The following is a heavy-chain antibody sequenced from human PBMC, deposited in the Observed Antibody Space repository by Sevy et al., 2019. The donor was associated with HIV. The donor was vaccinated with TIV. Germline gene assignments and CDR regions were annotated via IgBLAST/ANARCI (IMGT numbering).Heavy chain of an antibody. D-gene: IGHD2-8*01. CDR3: AREGCTKPHDY. J-gene: IGHJ4*02. CDR1: GFTFSKYS. Sequence: GGSLRLSCAASGFTFSKYSMSWVRQPPGKRLEGVSTCSFGCGEINYADSVKARFTISRDNSKSSVYLQMNDLRPEDTAVYYCAREGCTKPHDYWGQGTLVTVSS. CDR2: CSFGCGEI. V-gene: IGHV3-23*01.